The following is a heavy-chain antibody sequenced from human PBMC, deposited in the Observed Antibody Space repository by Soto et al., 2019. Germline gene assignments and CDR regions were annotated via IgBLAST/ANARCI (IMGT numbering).Heavy chain of an antibody. D-gene: IGHD6-13*01. CDR1: GYTFTSYY. V-gene: IGHV1-46*03. CDR3: ARDLAAAGTRDY. Sequence: ASVKASCKACGYTFTSYYMHWVRQAPGQGLEWMGIINPSGGSTSYAQKFQGRVTMTRDTSTSTVYMELSSLRSEDTAVYYCARDLAAAGTRDYWGQGTLVTVSS. CDR2: INPSGGST. J-gene: IGHJ4*02.